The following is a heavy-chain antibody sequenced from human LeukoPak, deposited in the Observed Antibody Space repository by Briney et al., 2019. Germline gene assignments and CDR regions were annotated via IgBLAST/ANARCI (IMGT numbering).Heavy chain of an antibody. Sequence: GASVKVSCKASGYTFTSYGISWVRQAPGQGLEWMGWISAYNGNTNYAQELQGRVTMTTDTSTSTAYMELRSLRSDDTAVYYCARPLGYCSGGSCYGTATFDYWGQGTLVTVSS. V-gene: IGHV1-18*01. D-gene: IGHD2-15*01. CDR1: GYTFTSYG. CDR3: ARPLGYCSGGSCYGTATFDY. J-gene: IGHJ4*02. CDR2: ISAYNGNT.